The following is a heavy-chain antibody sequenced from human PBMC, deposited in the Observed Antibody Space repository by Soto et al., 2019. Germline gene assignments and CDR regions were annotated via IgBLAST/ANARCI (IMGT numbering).Heavy chain of an antibody. CDR1: GFPFSPYT. CDR2: ITRTDST. J-gene: IGHJ4*02. D-gene: IGHD1-26*01. V-gene: IGHV3-23*01. Sequence: HPGGSLRLSCAASGFPFSPYTMHWVRQTPDKGLEWVSAITRTDSTYYADSVKGRFTISRDNSRNTLYLQMNSLGAEDAALYYCAKALVGEVGATDYWGQGTLVTVSS. CDR3: AKALVGEVGATDY.